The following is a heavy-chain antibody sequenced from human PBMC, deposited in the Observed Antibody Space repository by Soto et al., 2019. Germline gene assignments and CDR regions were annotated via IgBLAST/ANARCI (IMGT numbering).Heavy chain of an antibody. J-gene: IGHJ3*02. CDR1: GGTFSSYA. Sequence: QVQLVQSGAEVKKPGSSVKVSCKASGGTFSSYAISWVRQAPGQGLEWMGGIIPIFGTANYAQKFQGRVTITADEPTSTAYMELSSLRSEDRGVYYCSRWYSSASGRAFDIWCQGTMVTGSS. D-gene: IGHD6-6*01. CDR3: SRWYSSASGRAFDI. CDR2: IIPIFGTA. V-gene: IGHV1-69*01.